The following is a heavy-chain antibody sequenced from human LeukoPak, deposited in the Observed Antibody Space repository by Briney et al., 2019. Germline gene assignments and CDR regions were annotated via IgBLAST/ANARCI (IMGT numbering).Heavy chain of an antibody. CDR2: INHSGST. V-gene: IGHV4-34*01. CDR1: GGSFSGYY. J-gene: IGHJ5*02. D-gene: IGHD2-2*01. Sequence: SETLSLTCAVYGGSFSGYYWSWIRQPPGKGLEWIGEINHSGSTNYNPSLKSRVTISVDTSKNQFSLKLSSVTAADTAVYYCARWRVLVVPAATHNWFDPWGQGTLVTVSS. CDR3: ARWRVLVVPAATHNWFDP.